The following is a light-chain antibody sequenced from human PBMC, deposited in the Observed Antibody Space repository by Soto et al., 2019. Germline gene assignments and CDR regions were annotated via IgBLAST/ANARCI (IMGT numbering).Light chain of an antibody. CDR3: QHYNNGPT. CDR2: GAS. V-gene: IGKV3-15*01. CDR1: QSVTTD. J-gene: IGKJ1*01. Sequence: EIVMTQSPATLSVSPGERATLSCRASQSVTTDLAWYQQKPGQAPRLLIYGASTRATGIPARFSGSGSGTVFTLTISSLQSEDFAVYYCQHYNNGPTFGQGTKVDIK.